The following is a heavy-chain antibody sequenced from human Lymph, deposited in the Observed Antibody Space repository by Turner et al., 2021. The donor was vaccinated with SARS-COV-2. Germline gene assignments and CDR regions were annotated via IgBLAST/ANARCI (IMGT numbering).Heavy chain of an antibody. CDR1: GGTFSSYA. Sequence: QVQLVQSGAEVQKPGSSVKVSCKASGGTFSSYAISWVRQAPGQGLEWMVVIIPIRRIETYAKKFQGRVTITADKSTSTAYRGLSSLRSEETAVFYCARVVGGFGELGYYYYYGMDVWGQGTTVTVSS. J-gene: IGHJ6*02. D-gene: IGHD3-10*01. CDR2: IIPIRRIE. V-gene: IGHV1-69*10. CDR3: ARVVGGFGELGYYYYYGMDV.